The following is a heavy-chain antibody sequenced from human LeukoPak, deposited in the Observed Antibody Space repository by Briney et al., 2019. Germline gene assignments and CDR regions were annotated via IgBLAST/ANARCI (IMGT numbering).Heavy chain of an antibody. J-gene: IGHJ3*02. CDR2: ISGSGGST. CDR3: AKDKLWFGELLIPDAFDI. Sequence: GGSLRLSCAASGFTFSWYWMYWVRQAPGKGLEWVSAISGSGGSTYYADSVKGRFTISRDNSKNTLYLQMNSLRAEDTAVYYCAKDKLWFGELLIPDAFDIWGQGTMVTVSS. V-gene: IGHV3-23*01. CDR1: GFTFSWYW. D-gene: IGHD3-10*01.